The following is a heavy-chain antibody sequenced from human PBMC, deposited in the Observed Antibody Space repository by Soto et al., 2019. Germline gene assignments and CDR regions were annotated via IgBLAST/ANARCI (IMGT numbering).Heavy chain of an antibody. Sequence: QVQLVQSGAEVKKPGASVKVSCKASGYTFTSYGISWVRQAPGQGREWMGWISAYNGNTNYAQKLQGRVTMTTDTSTTAAYMELRSLRSDDTSVYYCAREHFNHVLEWLLFARWGWEDWCQGTLVTVSS. CDR3: AREHFNHVLEWLLFARWGWED. V-gene: IGHV1-18*04. J-gene: IGHJ4*02. CDR2: ISAYNGNT. CDR1: GYTFTSYG. D-gene: IGHD3-3*01.